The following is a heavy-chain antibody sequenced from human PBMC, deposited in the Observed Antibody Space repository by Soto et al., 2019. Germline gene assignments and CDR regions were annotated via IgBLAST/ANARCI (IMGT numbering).Heavy chain of an antibody. D-gene: IGHD2-2*02. V-gene: IGHV1-69*06. CDR2: IIPIFGTA. CDR3: ARPIDGDCSSTSCSTYYYYYGMDV. Sequence: QVQLVQSGAEVKKPGSSVKVSCKASGGTFSSYAVSWVRQAPGQGLEWMGGIIPIFGTANYAQKFQGRVTITADKSTSTAYMELSSLRSEDTAVYYCARPIDGDCSSTSCSTYYYYYGMDVWGQGTTVTVSS. CDR1: GGTFSSYA. J-gene: IGHJ6*02.